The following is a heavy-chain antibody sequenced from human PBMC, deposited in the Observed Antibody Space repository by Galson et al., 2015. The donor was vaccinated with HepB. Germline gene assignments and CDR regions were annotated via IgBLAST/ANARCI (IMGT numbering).Heavy chain of an antibody. J-gene: IGHJ4*02. CDR2: IYPGDSDT. V-gene: IGHV5-51*01. CDR3: ARRVRYGSGTSVFDY. Sequence: QSGAEVKKPGESLKISCKGSGYSFTNYWIGWVRQMPGKDLEWMGIIYPGDSDTTYSPSFQGQVSISVDKSISTAYLQWSSLKASDTAMYYCARRVRYGSGTSVFDYWGQGTLVTVSS. CDR1: GYSFTNYW. D-gene: IGHD3-10*01.